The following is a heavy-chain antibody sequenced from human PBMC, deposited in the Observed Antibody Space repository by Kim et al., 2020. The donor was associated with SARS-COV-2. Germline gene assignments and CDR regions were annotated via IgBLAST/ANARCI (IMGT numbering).Heavy chain of an antibody. Sequence: GGSLRLSCVVSGFTFSNTYMSWVRQAPGKGLEWVSIIYGGGSNYYEEAVKGRFTISRNDSKNKLYLQKNNLRADDTAGYFCSREPSNYFTYLGQRHLVTV. J-gene: IGHJ4*02. CDR1: GFTFSNTY. V-gene: IGHV3-66*01. CDR3: SREPSNYFTY. CDR2: IYGGGSN.